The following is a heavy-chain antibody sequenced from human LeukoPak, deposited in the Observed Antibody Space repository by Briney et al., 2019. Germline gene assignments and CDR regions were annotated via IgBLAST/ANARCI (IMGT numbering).Heavy chain of an antibody. CDR3: ARDRVDYDFWSGPYYYYYMDV. CDR1: GGSVSSGSYY. V-gene: IGHV4-61*02. Sequence: NPSETLSLTCTVSGGSVSSGSYYWSWIRQPAGKGLEWIGRIYTSGSTNYNPSLKSRVTISVDTSKNQFSLKLSSVTAADTAVYYCARDRVDYDFWSGPYYYYYMDVWGKGTTVTVSS. D-gene: IGHD3-3*01. CDR2: IYTSGST. J-gene: IGHJ6*03.